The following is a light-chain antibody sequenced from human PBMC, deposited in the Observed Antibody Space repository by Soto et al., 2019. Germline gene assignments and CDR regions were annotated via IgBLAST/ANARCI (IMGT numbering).Light chain of an antibody. CDR2: YAS. J-gene: IGKJ2*01. CDR3: QQYNNWPPYT. CDR1: RNVGSN. V-gene: IGKV3-15*01. Sequence: EIVMTQSPATLSVSPGERATLSCRASRNVGSNLAWYQHKPGQAPRLLIYYASTRATGVPARFSGSGSGTEFALTISSLQSEDFAVYYCQQYNNWPPYTFCQGTKLEIE.